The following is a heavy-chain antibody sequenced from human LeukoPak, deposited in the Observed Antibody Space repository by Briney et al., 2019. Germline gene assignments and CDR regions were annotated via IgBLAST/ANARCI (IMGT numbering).Heavy chain of an antibody. CDR3: ARVYDSSGYYDKFFDY. CDR2: IDPNTGVT. CDR1: GYTFTGYY. J-gene: IGHJ4*02. Sequence: GASVKVSCKASGYTFTGYYMHWVRQAPGQGLEWMGWIDPNTGVTNYAQKFQGRVTLTRDTSIITAYMELTRLRSDDTAVYYCARVYDSSGYYDKFFDYWGQGTLVTVSS. D-gene: IGHD3-22*01. V-gene: IGHV1-2*02.